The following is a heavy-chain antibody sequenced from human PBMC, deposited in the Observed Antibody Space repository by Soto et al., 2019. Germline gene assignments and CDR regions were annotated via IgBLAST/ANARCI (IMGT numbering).Heavy chain of an antibody. D-gene: IGHD2-15*01. CDR2: INPIGGST. CDR3: ARDRGYCSGGSCYSPHSRADYYYYMDV. Sequence: ASVKVSCKASGYTFTSYYMHWVRQAPGQGLEWMGIINPIGGSTSYAQKFQGRVTMTRDTSTSTVYMELSSLRSEDTAVYYCARDRGYCSGGSCYSPHSRADYYYYMDVWGKGTTVTVSS. J-gene: IGHJ6*03. V-gene: IGHV1-46*03. CDR1: GYTFTSYY.